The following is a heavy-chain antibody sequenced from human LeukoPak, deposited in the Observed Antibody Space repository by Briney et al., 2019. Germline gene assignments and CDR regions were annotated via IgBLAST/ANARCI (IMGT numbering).Heavy chain of an antibody. V-gene: IGHV3-21*01. CDR2: ISSRSSYI. J-gene: IGHJ4*02. Sequence: GRTLSLSRAASGFTFSSYSMNWVPRAPGKGLEWVSSISSRSSYIYYADSAKGRFPIPRATAKNSLYLQVNSLRAVDTAVYYCASSYLGDCSSTNCYSLGYYFDYWGQGTLVTVSS. CDR1: GFTFSSYS. D-gene: IGHD2-2*02. CDR3: ASSYLGDCSSTNCYSLGYYFDY.